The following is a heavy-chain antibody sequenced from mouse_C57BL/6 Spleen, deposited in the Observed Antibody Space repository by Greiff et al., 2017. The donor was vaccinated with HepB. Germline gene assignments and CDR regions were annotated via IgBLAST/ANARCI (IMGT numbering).Heavy chain of an antibody. J-gene: IGHJ1*03. CDR2: INPNNGGT. CDR3: ARGGGYSYWYFDV. CDR1: GYTFTDYY. D-gene: IGHD2-3*01. V-gene: IGHV1-26*01. Sequence: VQLQQSGPELVKPGASVKISCKASGYTFTDYYMNWVKQSHGKSLEWIGDINPNNGGTSYNQKFKGKATLTVDKSSSTAYMELRSLTSEDSAVYYCARGGGYSYWYFDVWGTGTTVTVSS.